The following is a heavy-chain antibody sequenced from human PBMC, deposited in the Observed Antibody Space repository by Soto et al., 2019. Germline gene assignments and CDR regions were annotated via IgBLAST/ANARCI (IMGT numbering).Heavy chain of an antibody. V-gene: IGHV4-59*12. D-gene: IGHD2-15*01. J-gene: IGHJ3*02. Sequence: SETLSLTCTVSGGSISSYYWSWIRQPPGKGLEWIGYIYHSGSTYYNPSLKSRVTISVDRSKNQFSLKLSSVTAADTAVYYCARGHCSGGSCYSGAFDIWGQGTMVTVSS. CDR2: IYHSGST. CDR1: GGSISSYY. CDR3: ARGHCSGGSCYSGAFDI.